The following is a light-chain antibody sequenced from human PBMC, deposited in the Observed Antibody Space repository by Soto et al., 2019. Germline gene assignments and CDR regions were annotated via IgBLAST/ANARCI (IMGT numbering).Light chain of an antibody. CDR1: QSVSSNY. V-gene: IGKV3-20*01. J-gene: IGKJ1*01. CDR3: QQYGSSPWT. Sequence: EIVLTQSPGTLSLSPGDRAILSCRASQSVSSNYLAWYRQTPGQAPRLLIYGASNRATGSADRFSGSGSGTVFTLIISRLEPEDFALYYCQQYGSSPWTFGQRTKVEIK. CDR2: GAS.